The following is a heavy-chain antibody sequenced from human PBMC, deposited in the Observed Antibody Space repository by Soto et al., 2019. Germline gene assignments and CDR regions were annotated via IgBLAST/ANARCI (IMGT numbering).Heavy chain of an antibody. Sequence: SETLSLTCTVSGGSISSYYWSWIRQPPGKGLEWIGYIYYSGSTNYNPSLKSRVTISVDTSKNQFSLKLSSVTAADMAVYYCARLRYFDFDYWGQGTLVTVSS. CDR2: IYYSGST. J-gene: IGHJ4*01. CDR1: GGSISSYY. CDR3: ARLRYFDFDY. V-gene: IGHV4-59*08. D-gene: IGHD3-9*01.